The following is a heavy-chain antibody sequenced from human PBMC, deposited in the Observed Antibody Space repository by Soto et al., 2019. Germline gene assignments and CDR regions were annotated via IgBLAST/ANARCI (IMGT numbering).Heavy chain of an antibody. J-gene: IGHJ4*02. CDR3: AIRLVTQDY. Sequence: QVQLVQSGAEVKKPGASVKVSCKASGGTFSSYTISWVRQAPGQGLEWMGRIIPNLGISNYAHQLQGRVTITADKSTSTAYMELSSLRSEDTAVYYCAIRLVTQDYWGQGTLVTVSS. D-gene: IGHD2-21*02. V-gene: IGHV1-69*02. CDR1: GGTFSSYT. CDR2: IIPNLGIS.